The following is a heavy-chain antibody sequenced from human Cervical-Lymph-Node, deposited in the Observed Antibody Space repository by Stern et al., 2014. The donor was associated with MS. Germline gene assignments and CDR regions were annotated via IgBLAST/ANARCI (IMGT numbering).Heavy chain of an antibody. D-gene: IGHD2-2*01. J-gene: IGHJ6*02. CDR1: GYSLTSHS. CDR2: IDHRSGSA. V-gene: IGHV1-46*01. Sequence: VQLVESGAEVKEPGASVTVSCKASGYSLTSHSMLWVRQAPGQGLEWMAIIDHRSGSATYAQKFQDRVTMTRDTSTSTVHMEVSSLRSDDTAVYYCARSLQYCGSTTCYFYGMDVWGPGTAVTVSS. CDR3: ARSLQYCGSTTCYFYGMDV.